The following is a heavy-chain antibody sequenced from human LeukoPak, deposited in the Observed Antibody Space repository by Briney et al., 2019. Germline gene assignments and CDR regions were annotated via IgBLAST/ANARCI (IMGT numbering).Heavy chain of an antibody. V-gene: IGHV4-4*07. J-gene: IGHJ2*01. CDR2: IYTSGST. D-gene: IGHD6-19*01. Sequence: SETLSLTCIVPGGSISSHYWSWIRQPAEKGLEWIGRIYTSGSTNYNPSLKSRVTMSVATSKNQFSLKLSSVTAADTAVYYCAREVSSGWYPEDWYFDLWGRGTLVTVSS. CDR3: AREVSSGWYPEDWYFDL. CDR1: GGSISSHY.